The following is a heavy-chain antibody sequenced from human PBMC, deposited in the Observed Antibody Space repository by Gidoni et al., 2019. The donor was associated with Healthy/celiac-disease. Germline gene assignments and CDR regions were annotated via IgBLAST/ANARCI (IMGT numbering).Heavy chain of an antibody. Sequence: QVQLQQWGAGLLKPSENLSLTCAVYGGSFSGYYWSWIRQPPGKGLEWIGEINHSGSTNYNPSLKSRVTISVDTSKNQFSLKLSSVTAADTAVYYCARGTSIAARRFGYYYYYMDVWGKGTTVTVSS. CDR2: INHSGST. CDR1: GGSFSGYY. D-gene: IGHD6-6*01. V-gene: IGHV4-34*01. J-gene: IGHJ6*03. CDR3: ARGTSIAARRFGYYYYYMDV.